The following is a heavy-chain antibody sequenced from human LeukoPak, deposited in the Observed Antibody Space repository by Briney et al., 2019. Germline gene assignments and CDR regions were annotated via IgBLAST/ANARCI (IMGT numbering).Heavy chain of an antibody. Sequence: GGSLRLSCAASGFTFSSYWMHWVRQAPGKGLVWVSRIKGDGSSTTYADSVKGRFTISRDNTKNSLYLQMNSLRAEDTALYYCAKDRGRGTTVAGKENDAFDIRGQGTMVTVSS. J-gene: IGHJ3*02. V-gene: IGHV3-74*01. D-gene: IGHD6-19*01. CDR2: IKGDGSST. CDR3: AKDRGRGTTVAGKENDAFDI. CDR1: GFTFSSYW.